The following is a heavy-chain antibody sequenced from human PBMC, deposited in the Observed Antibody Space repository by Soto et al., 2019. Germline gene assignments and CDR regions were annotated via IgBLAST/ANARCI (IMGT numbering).Heavy chain of an antibody. V-gene: IGHV6-1*01. CDR2: TYYRSKWYN. CDR1: GDSVSSNSAA. D-gene: IGHD6-6*01. CDR3: ARDRPFAGTYYYYYMDV. J-gene: IGHJ6*03. Sequence: KQSQTLSLTCAISGDSVSSNSAAWNWIRQSPSRGLEWLGRTYYRSKWYNDYAVSVKSRITINPDTSKNQFSLQLNSVTPEDTAVYYCARDRPFAGTYYYYYMDVWGKGTTVTVSS.